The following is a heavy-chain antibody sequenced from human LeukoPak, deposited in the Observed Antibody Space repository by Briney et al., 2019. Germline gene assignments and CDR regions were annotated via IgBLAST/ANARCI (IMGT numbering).Heavy chain of an antibody. D-gene: IGHD3-9*01. V-gene: IGHV3-48*03. J-gene: IGHJ3*01. Sequence: PGGSLRLSCAASGFTFSSYEMNWVRQAPGKGLEWVSYISSSGSTIYYADSVKGRFTISRDNAKNSLYLQMNSLRAEDTAVYYCATYFDWFGFRPGWGQGTMVTVSS. CDR2: ISSSGSTI. CDR3: ATYFDWFGFRPG. CDR1: GFTFSSYE.